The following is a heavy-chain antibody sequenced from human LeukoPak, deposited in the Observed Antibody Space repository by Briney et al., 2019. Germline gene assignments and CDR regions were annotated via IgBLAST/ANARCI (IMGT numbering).Heavy chain of an antibody. Sequence: PGGSLRLSCAASGFTFSSYSMKWVRQAPGKGLEWVSSISSSSSYIYYADSVKGRFTISRDNAKNSLYLQMNSLRAEDTAVYYCARDTAYCGGDCAFDYWGQGTLVTVSS. CDR2: ISSSSSYI. J-gene: IGHJ4*02. V-gene: IGHV3-21*01. CDR3: ARDTAYCGGDCAFDY. D-gene: IGHD2-21*02. CDR1: GFTFSSYS.